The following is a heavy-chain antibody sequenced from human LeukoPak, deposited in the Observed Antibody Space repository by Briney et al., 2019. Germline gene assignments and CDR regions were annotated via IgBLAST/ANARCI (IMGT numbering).Heavy chain of an antibody. V-gene: IGHV1-69*01. J-gene: IGHJ4*02. D-gene: IGHD3-22*01. CDR2: ITPIFGTA. Sequence: SVKVSCKASGGTFSSYAISWVRQAPGQGLEWMGGITPIFGTANYAQKFQGRVTITADESSSTAYMELSSLRSEDTAVYYCARDVVGDSSGYYDYWGQGTLVTVSS. CDR3: ARDVVGDSSGYYDY. CDR1: GGTFSSYA.